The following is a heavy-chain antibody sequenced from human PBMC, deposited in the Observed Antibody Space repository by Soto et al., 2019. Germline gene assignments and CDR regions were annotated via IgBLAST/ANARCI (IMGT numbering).Heavy chain of an antibody. CDR1: GGSFSGYY. V-gene: IGHV4-34*01. CDR2: INHSGST. D-gene: IGHD3-10*01. CDR3: ARGLGAYYYYYGMDV. Sequence: PSETLSLTCAVYGGSFSGYYWSWIRQPPGKGLEWIGEINHSGSTNYNPSLKSRVTISVDTSKNQFSLKLSSVTAADTAVYYCARGLGAYYYYYGMDVWGQGXTVTVSS. J-gene: IGHJ6*02.